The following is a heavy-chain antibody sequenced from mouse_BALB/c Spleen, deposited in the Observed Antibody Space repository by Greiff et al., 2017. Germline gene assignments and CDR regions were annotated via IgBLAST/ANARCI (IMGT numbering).Heavy chain of an antibody. CDR2: SRNKANYYTT. V-gene: IGHV7-1*02. CDR3: ARDAQYGFVGAMDY. D-gene: IGHD1-2*01. J-gene: IGHJ4*01. CDR1: GFTFSDFY. Sequence: EVQLVESGGGLVQPGGSLRLSCATSGFTFSDFYMEWVRQPPGKRLEWLAASRNKANYYTTEYSASVKGRFIVSRDTSKSILYLQMNALRTEDTAIYYCARDAQYGFVGAMDYWGQGTWVNVSS.